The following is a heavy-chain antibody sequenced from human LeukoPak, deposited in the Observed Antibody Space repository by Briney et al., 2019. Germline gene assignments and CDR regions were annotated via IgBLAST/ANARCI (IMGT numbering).Heavy chain of an antibody. J-gene: IGHJ3*01. Sequence: GGSLRLSCAASGFTFSTYGMHWVRQAPGKGLEWVTVIWYDGSHKDYADSVKGRFTISRDNSKNTLYLQMNDLRAEDTAVYFCVRGWGSNVYASAFDVWGQGTMVTVSS. V-gene: IGHV3-33*01. CDR3: VRGWGSNVYASAFDV. CDR2: IWYDGSHK. D-gene: IGHD3-16*01. CDR1: GFTFSTYG.